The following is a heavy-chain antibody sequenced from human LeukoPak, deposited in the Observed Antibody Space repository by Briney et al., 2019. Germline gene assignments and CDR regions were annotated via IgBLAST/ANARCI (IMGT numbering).Heavy chain of an antibody. CDR2: ISSSSTI. D-gene: IGHD3-9*01. V-gene: IGHV3-48*02. CDR1: GFTFSSYS. J-gene: IGHJ4*02. CDR3: ARERLHYDILNGNALPSFDY. Sequence: GGSLRLSCAASGFTFSSYSMNWVRQAPGKGLEWVSYISSSSTIYYADSVKGRFTISRDNAKNSLYLQMNRLRDEDTAVYYCARERLHYDILNGNALPSFDYWGQGTLVTVSS.